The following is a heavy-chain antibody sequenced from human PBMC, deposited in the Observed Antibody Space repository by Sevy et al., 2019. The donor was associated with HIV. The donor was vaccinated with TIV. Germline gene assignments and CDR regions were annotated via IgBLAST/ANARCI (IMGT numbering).Heavy chain of an antibody. Sequence: GGSLRLSCAASGFTFEDYALHWVRQVPGKGLEWISGISWNSGRIGYADSVKGRFTISRDNAKNSLYLQMNSLRAEDTAISYCAKDSYYDSSGYFDAWGQGTLVTVSS. CDR3: AKDSYYDSSGYFDA. J-gene: IGHJ4*02. CDR1: GFTFEDYA. D-gene: IGHD3-22*01. V-gene: IGHV3-9*01. CDR2: ISWNSGRI.